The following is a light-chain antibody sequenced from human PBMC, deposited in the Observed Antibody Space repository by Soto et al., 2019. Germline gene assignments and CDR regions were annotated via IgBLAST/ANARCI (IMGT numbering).Light chain of an antibody. CDR1: QAISGY. J-gene: IGKJ2*01. Sequence: DIQMTQSPSSLSASVGDRVTITCRASQAISGYLSWYQQRPGKAPNLLIYAASSLQSGVPSRFSGSGSGTDFTLTISNLLPEDFATYFCQESHTSGTFGQGTKLEI. CDR2: AAS. V-gene: IGKV1-39*01. CDR3: QESHTSGT.